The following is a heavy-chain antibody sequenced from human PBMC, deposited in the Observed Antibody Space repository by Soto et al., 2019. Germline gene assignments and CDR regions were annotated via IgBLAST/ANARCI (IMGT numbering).Heavy chain of an antibody. V-gene: IGHV5-51*01. CDR3: VKPRPFDI. CDR1: GYSFSNYW. J-gene: IGHJ3*02. CDR2: IYPGDSDT. Sequence: GESLKISCKASGYSFSNYWIGWVRQMPGKGLEWLGIIYPGDSDTRYGPSFRGQVTISADKSITTVYLQWSSLKASDTAVYYCVKPRPFDIWGQGTMVTVSS.